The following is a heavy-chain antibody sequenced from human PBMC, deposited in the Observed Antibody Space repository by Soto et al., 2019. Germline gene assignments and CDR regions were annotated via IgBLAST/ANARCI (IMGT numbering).Heavy chain of an antibody. J-gene: IGHJ4*02. CDR2: ITGSAGGT. CDR1: GFTFSNYA. Sequence: GGSLRLSCAASGFTFSNYAMSWVRQAPGKGLEWVSTITGSAGGTYYADSMKGRFTISRDNSKSTLYLQMYSLRVEDTAVYYCARDSEHWGQGTMVTVYS. V-gene: IGHV3-23*01. D-gene: IGHD1-1*01. CDR3: ARDSEH.